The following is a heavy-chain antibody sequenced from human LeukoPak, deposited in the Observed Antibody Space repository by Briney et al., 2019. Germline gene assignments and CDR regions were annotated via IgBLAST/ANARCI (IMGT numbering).Heavy chain of an antibody. Sequence: PSETLSLTCTVSGGSISSHYWSWIRQPPGKGLEWIGRIYTSGSTNYNPSLKSRVTMSVDTSKNQLSLKLSSVTAADTAVYYCARERRYSGSYNGLDYWGQGTLVTVSS. D-gene: IGHD1-26*01. J-gene: IGHJ4*02. CDR1: GGSISSHY. V-gene: IGHV4-4*07. CDR3: ARERRYSGSYNGLDY. CDR2: IYTSGST.